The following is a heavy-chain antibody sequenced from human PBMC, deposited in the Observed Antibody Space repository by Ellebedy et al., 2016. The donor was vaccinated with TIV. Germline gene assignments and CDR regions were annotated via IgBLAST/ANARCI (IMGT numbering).Heavy chain of an antibody. D-gene: IGHD5-18*01. CDR2: INPNSGGT. V-gene: IGHV1-2*02. J-gene: IGHJ6*02. CDR1: GYTITDYY. CDR3: ARGDGYSYVYGMDV. Sequence: ASVKVSCKASGYTITDYYMHWVRQAPGQGLEWMGWINPNSGGTNYAQKFQGRVTMTRDTSISTAYMELSRLRSDDTAVYYCARGDGYSYVYGMDVWGQGTTVTVSS.